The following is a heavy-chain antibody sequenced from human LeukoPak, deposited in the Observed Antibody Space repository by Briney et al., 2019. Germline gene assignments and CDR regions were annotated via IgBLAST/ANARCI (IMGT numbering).Heavy chain of an antibody. CDR2: ISSNGGST. D-gene: IGHD6-13*01. CDR1: GFTFSSYA. V-gene: IGHV3-64*01. Sequence: GGSLRLSCAASGFTFSSYAMHWVRQAPGKGLEYVSAISSNGGSTYYANSVKGRFTISRDNSKNTLYLQMGSLRAEDMAVYYCARAPRREAADYWGQGTLVTVSS. CDR3: ARAPRREAADY. J-gene: IGHJ4*02.